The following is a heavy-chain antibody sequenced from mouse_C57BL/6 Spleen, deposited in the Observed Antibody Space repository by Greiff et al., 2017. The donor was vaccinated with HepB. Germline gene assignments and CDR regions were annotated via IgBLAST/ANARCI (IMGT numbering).Heavy chain of an antibody. D-gene: IGHD1-1*01. V-gene: IGHV1-80*01. CDR2: IYPGDGDT. Sequence: VQLKESGAELVKPGASVKISCKASGYAFSSYWMNWVKQRPGKGLEWIGQIYPGDGDTNYNGKFKGKATLTADKSSSTAYMQLSSLTSEDSAVYFCARWDYYGSSYAFAYWGQGTLVTVSA. CDR1: GYAFSSYW. J-gene: IGHJ3*01. CDR3: ARWDYYGSSYAFAY.